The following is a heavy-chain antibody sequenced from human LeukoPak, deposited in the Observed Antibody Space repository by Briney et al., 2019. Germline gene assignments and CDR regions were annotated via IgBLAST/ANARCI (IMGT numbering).Heavy chain of an antibody. CDR1: GGSISSGDYY. CDR2: IYYSGST. J-gene: IGHJ4*02. V-gene: IGHV4-30-4*01. D-gene: IGHD6-13*01. CDR3: AREQQLPPYYFDY. Sequence: PSETLSLTCTVSGGSISSGDYYWSWIRQPPGKGLEWIGYIYYSGSTYYNPSLKSRVTISVDTSKNQFSLKLSSVTAADTAVYYCAREQQLPPYYFDYWGQGTLVTVSS.